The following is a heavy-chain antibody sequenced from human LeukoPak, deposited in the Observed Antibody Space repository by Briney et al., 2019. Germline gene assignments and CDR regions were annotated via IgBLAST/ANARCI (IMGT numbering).Heavy chain of an antibody. CDR2: INHSGST. J-gene: IGHJ2*01. D-gene: IGHD4-17*01. Sequence: SETLSLTCAVYGGSFSGYYWSWIRQPPGKGLEWIGEINHSGSTNYNPSLKSRVTISVDTSKNQFSLKLSSVTAADTAVYYCARRGKSTVTSFWYFDLWGRGTLVTVSS. V-gene: IGHV4-34*01. CDR3: ARRGKSTVTSFWYFDL. CDR1: GGSFSGYY.